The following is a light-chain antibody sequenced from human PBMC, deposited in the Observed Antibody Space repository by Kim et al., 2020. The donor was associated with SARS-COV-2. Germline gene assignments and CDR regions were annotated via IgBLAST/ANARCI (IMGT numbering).Light chain of an antibody. CDR2: GAS. V-gene: IGKV3-15*01. J-gene: IGKJ2*01. CDR1: QSISNN. CDR3: HKYNDWGQGGS. Sequence: EIVMTQSPATLSVSPGERATLSCRASQSISNNLAWYQYKPGQPPRLVIYGASTRAPGIPARFSGSGSGTDFTLTVNSLQSEDFAVYYCHKYNDWGQGGSFGRGTSLQI.